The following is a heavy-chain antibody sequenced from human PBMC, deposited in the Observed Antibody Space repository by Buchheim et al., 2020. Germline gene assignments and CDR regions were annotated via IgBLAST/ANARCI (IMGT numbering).Heavy chain of an antibody. Sequence: EVHLLESGGTLVLPGGALRLSCAASGFTFSNYAMSWVRQAPGKGLEWVSTISGSGGNTYYADSVKGRFSISRDNSKNTLSLQTNSLRAEDTAIYYCAKDKDIILMVYAALFDFWGHGTL. CDR2: ISGSGGNT. CDR1: GFTFSNYA. V-gene: IGHV3-23*01. J-gene: IGHJ4*01. D-gene: IGHD2-8*01. CDR3: AKDKDIILMVYAALFDF.